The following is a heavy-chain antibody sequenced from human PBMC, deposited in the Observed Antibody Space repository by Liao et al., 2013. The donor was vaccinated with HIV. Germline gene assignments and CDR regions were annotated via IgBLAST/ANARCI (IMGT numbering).Heavy chain of an antibody. CDR1: GGSISSSSYY. V-gene: IGHV4-39*07. CDR3: AREWFGELRYDY. CDR2: IFYSGST. Sequence: QLQLQESGPGLVKPSETLSLTCTVSGGSISSSSYYWGWIRQPPGKGLEWIGNIFYSGSTYYNPSLKSRVTISIDTSKNQFSLVLTTVTAADTAVYYCAREWFGELRYDYWGHGTLVTVSS. J-gene: IGHJ4*01. D-gene: IGHD3-10*01.